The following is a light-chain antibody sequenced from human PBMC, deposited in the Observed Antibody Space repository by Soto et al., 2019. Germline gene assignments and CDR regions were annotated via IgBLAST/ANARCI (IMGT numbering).Light chain of an antibody. V-gene: IGKV3-15*01. CDR1: QSVTYN. Sequence: TQSPATLSASTGERVTLSCRATQSVTYNLAWYQQKPGQAPRLLIYGASTRPTGIPARFSGRGSGTEFTLTITSLQSEDFAVYYCQQYNDLLWTFGHGTKVDTK. CDR3: QQYNDLLWT. J-gene: IGKJ1*01. CDR2: GAS.